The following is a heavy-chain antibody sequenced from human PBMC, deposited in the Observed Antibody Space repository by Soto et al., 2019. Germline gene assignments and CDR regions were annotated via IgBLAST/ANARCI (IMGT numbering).Heavy chain of an antibody. CDR1: GGSISSSNW. V-gene: IGHV4-4*02. J-gene: IGHJ6*02. CDR2: IYHSGST. CDR3: ASLWFGELYLYYGMDV. D-gene: IGHD3-10*01. Sequence: PSETLSLTCAASGGSISSSNWWSWVRQPPGKGLEWIGEIYHSGSTNYNPSLKSRVTISVDKSKNQFSLKLSSVTAADTAVYYCASLWFGELYLYYGMDVWGQGTTVTVSS.